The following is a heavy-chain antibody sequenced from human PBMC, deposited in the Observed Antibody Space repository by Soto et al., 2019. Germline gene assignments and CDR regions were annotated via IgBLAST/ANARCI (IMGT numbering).Heavy chain of an antibody. CDR1: GSTSTAYP. Sequence: QVQLVQSGAEVKKPGASVKVSCKASGSTSTAYPMHWVRQAPGQRLEWMGWINVANGDTGYSQKFQGRVTVTRDTSASTVYMELSSLTSEDTAVYYCARKDYYGAGIYYFDHWGQGTLVTVSS. J-gene: IGHJ4*02. V-gene: IGHV1-3*01. D-gene: IGHD3-10*01. CDR3: ARKDYYGAGIYYFDH. CDR2: INVANGDT.